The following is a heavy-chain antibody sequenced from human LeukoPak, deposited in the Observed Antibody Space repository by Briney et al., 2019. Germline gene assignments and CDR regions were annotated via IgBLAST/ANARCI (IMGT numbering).Heavy chain of an antibody. CDR2: ISSSSSYI. Sequence: GGSLRLSCAASGFTFSSYSMNWVRQAPGKGLEWVSSISSSSSYIYYADSVKGRFTISRDNAKNSLYLQMNSLRAEDTAVYYCARCPLRERVVLNSSGCRWGQGTLVTVSS. D-gene: IGHD6-19*01. CDR3: ARCPLRERVVLNSSGCR. CDR1: GFTFSSYS. J-gene: IGHJ4*02. V-gene: IGHV3-21*01.